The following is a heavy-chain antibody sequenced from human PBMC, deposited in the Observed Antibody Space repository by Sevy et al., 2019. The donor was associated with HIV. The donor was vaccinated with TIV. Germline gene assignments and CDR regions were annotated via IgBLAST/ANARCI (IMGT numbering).Heavy chain of an antibody. CDR1: GFTFNNYA. CDR2: ISGSGGNT. D-gene: IGHD3-10*01. J-gene: IGHJ6*02. Sequence: GGSQRLSCLASGFTFNNYAMSWVRQAPGKGLEWVSLISGSGGNTYYADSVKGRCSISRDNSKNTLYLQVNSLRAEDTAVYYCAKDKDYSKNHYYYGIDVWGQGATVTVSS. V-gene: IGHV3-23*01. CDR3: AKDKDYSKNHYYYGIDV.